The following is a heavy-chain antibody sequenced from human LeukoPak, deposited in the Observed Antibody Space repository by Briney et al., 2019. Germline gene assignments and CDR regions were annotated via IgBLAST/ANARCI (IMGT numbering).Heavy chain of an antibody. CDR2: IYYRGST. Sequence: SETLSLTCTVSGGSISSADYYWSWIRQPPGKGLEWIGYIYYRGSTYYNPSLKSRVSISVNTSKNQFSLKLSSVTAADTAVYYCARVVAAEPVRGWFDPWGQGTLVTVSS. CDR3: ARVVAAEPVRGWFDP. CDR1: GGSISSADYY. D-gene: IGHD6-13*01. V-gene: IGHV4-30-4*01. J-gene: IGHJ5*02.